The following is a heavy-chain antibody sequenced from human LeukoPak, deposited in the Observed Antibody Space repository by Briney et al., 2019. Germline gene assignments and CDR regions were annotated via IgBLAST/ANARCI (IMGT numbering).Heavy chain of an antibody. CDR3: ARVDTAMVYYYYYGMDV. CDR1: GYSFTSYW. V-gene: IGHV5-51*01. CDR2: IYPGDSDT. D-gene: IGHD5-18*01. J-gene: IGHJ6*02. Sequence: GESLKISCKGSGYSFTSYWIGWVRQMPGKGLEWMGIIYPGDSDTRYSPSFQGQVTISADKSISTAYLQWSSLKASDTAMYYCARVDTAMVYYYYYGMDVWGQGTTVTVSS.